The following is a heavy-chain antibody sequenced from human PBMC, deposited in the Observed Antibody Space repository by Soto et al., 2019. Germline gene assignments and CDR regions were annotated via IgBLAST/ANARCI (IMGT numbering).Heavy chain of an antibody. CDR2: MSYDGSNK. V-gene: IGHV3-30-3*01. CDR3: ARDGGAY. D-gene: IGHD3-16*01. J-gene: IGHJ4*02. CDR1: GFTFSSYA. Sequence: QVPLVESGGGVVQPGRSLRLSCAASGFTFSSYAMHWVRRAPGKGLEWMAGMSYDGSNKYYADSVKGRFTISRDNSKNTLYLQMNSLRPEDTALYYCARDGGAYWGQGTLVIVSS.